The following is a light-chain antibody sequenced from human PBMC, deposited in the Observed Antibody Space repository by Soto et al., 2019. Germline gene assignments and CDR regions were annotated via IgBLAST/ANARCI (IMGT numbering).Light chain of an antibody. J-gene: IGKJ3*01. CDR3: HQYDRSALFT. CDR1: QSVPSNY. V-gene: IGKV3-20*01. Sequence: EIVLTQSPGTLSLSPGERATLSCRASQSVPSNYLAWYQQRPGQAPRLLIYGASTRAAGVPDRFSGSGSGTEFTLTINSLEHEDFVVFYCHQYDRSALFTFGPGTTVDIK. CDR2: GAS.